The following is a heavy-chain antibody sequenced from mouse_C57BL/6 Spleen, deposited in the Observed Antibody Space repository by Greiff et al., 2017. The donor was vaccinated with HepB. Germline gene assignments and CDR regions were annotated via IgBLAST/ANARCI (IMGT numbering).Heavy chain of an antibody. CDR2: IDPETGGT. CDR1: GYTFTDYE. J-gene: IGHJ4*01. D-gene: IGHD2-12*01. Sequence: LQESGAELVRPGASVTLSCKASGYTFTDYEMHWVKQTPVHGLEWIGAIDPETGGTAYNQKFKGKAILTADKSSSTAYMELRSLTSEDSAVYYCTRYDGYYAMDYWGQGTSVTVSS. V-gene: IGHV1-15*01. CDR3: TRYDGYYAMDY.